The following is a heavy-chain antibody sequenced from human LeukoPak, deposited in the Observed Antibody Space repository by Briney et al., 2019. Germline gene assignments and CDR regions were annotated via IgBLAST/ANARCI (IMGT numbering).Heavy chain of an antibody. Sequence: SVKVSCEASGGTFSSYAISWVRQAPGQGLEWMGGIIPIFGTANYAQKFQGRVTITADKSTSTAYMELSSLRSEDTAVYYCARAYDYGDYVGYYLDYWGQGTLVTVSS. CDR1: GGTFSSYA. CDR2: IIPIFGTA. J-gene: IGHJ4*02. D-gene: IGHD4-17*01. CDR3: ARAYDYGDYVGYYLDY. V-gene: IGHV1-69*06.